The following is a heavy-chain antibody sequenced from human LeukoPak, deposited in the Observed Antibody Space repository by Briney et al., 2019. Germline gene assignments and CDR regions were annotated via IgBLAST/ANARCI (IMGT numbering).Heavy chain of an antibody. CDR3: ARDRGNIVDPYFDY. V-gene: IGHV1-18*01. J-gene: IGHJ4*02. Sequence: ASVKVSCKASGGTFSSYAISWVRQAPGQGLEWMGWISAYNGNTNYAQKLQGRVTMTTDTSTSTAYMELRSLRSDDTAVYYCARDRGNIVDPYFDYWGQGTLVTVSS. CDR2: ISAYNGNT. CDR1: GGTFSSYA. D-gene: IGHD2-21*01.